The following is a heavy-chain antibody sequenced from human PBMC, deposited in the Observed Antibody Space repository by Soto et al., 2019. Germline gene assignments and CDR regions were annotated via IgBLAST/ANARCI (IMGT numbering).Heavy chain of an antibody. CDR2: INDGGSA. CDR3: ARAYGGYADY. J-gene: IGHJ4*02. Sequence: PSETLSLTCAVYGGSFSGYSWTWIRQSPGKGLEWIGQINDGGSANYNPSLKSRVTISVDTSNNEFFLELSSVTAADTAVYYCARAYGGYADYWGQGALVTVSS. CDR1: GGSFSGYS. D-gene: IGHD5-12*01. V-gene: IGHV4-34*01.